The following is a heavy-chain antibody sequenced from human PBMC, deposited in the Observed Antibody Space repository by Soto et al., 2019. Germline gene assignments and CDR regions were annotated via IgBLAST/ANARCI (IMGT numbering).Heavy chain of an antibody. CDR2: ISGSGGST. CDR1: GFTFSSYA. D-gene: IGHD3-22*01. Sequence: GGSLRLSCAASGFTFSSYAMSRVRQAPGKGLEWVSAISGSGGSTYYADSVKGRFTISRDNSKNTLYLQMNSLRAEDTAVYYCAKGPTDYYDSTGYYAGIDYWGQGTLVTVSS. V-gene: IGHV3-23*01. CDR3: AKGPTDYYDSTGYYAGIDY. J-gene: IGHJ4*02.